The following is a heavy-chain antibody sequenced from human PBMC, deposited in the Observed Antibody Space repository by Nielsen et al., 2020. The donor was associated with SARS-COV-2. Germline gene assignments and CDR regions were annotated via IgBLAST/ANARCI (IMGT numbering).Heavy chain of an antibody. CDR3: ARQVHYYDSSGYYAFDI. CDR2: IYPGDSDT. D-gene: IGHD3-22*01. CDR1: GYSFTSYW. V-gene: IGHV5-51*01. J-gene: IGHJ3*02. Sequence: GGSLRLSCKGSGYSFTSYWIGWVRQMPGKGLEWMGIIYPGDSDTRYSPSFQGQVTISADKSISTAYLQWSSLKASDTAMYYCARQVHYYDSSGYYAFDIWGQGTMVTVSS.